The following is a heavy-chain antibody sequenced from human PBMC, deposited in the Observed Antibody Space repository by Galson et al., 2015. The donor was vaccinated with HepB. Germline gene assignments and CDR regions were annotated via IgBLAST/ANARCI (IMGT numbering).Heavy chain of an antibody. CDR3: ARDYYDTSGYYHSGKFDWFDR. Sequence: SVKVSCKASGYTFSDYYMHWVRQAPGQGLEWMGWIDPNSGGTNYARKFQGRVTMTRDTSISTVYMILTRLRSDDTAIYYCARDYYDTSGYYHSGKFDWFDRWGQGSLVTVSS. V-gene: IGHV1-2*07. J-gene: IGHJ5*02. D-gene: IGHD3-22*01. CDR1: GYTFSDYY. CDR2: IDPNSGGT.